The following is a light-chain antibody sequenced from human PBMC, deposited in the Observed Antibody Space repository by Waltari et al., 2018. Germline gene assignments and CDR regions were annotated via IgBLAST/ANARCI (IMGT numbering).Light chain of an antibody. J-gene: IGKJ4*01. V-gene: IGKV1-39*01. CDR2: AAS. CDR1: QSISSY. CDR3: QQSYSTPLT. Sequence: DIQMTQSPSSLSASVGDRVTITRRASQSISSYLNWYQQKPGKAPKLLIYAASSLQSGFPARFSGSGSGTDFTLTISSLQPEDFATYYCQQSYSTPLTFGGGTKVEIK.